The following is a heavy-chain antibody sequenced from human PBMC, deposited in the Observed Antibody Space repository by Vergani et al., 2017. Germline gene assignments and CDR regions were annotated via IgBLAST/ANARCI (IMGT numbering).Heavy chain of an antibody. Sequence: QVQLQESGPGLVKPSETLSLTWTVSGGSISSYYWSWIRQPPGKGLEWIGYIYYSGSTNYNPSLKSPVTISVDTSKNQFSLKLSSVTAADTAVYYCGGLYSDSSGYYGDYWGQGTLVTVSS. CDR3: GGLYSDSSGYYGDY. CDR2: IYYSGST. V-gene: IGHV4-59*01. CDR1: GGSISSYY. D-gene: IGHD3-22*01. J-gene: IGHJ4*02.